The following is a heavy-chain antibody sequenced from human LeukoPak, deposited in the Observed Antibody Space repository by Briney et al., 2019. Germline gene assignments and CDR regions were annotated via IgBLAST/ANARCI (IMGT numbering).Heavy chain of an antibody. CDR1: GGTFSSYG. J-gene: IGHJ4*02. V-gene: IGHV1-69*13. CDR3: ASSPRLAVAGNFDY. Sequence: GASVKVSCKASGGTFSSYGISWVRRAPGQGLEWMGGIIPIFGTANYAQKFQGRVTITADESTSTAYMELSSLRSEDTAVYYCASSPRLAVAGNFDYWGQGTLVTVSS. CDR2: IIPIFGTA. D-gene: IGHD6-19*01.